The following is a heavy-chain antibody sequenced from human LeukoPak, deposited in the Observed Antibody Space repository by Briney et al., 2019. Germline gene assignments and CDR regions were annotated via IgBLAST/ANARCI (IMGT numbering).Heavy chain of an antibody. D-gene: IGHD2-21*02. Sequence: GESLKISCKGSGYRFTSYWISWVRQMPGKGLEWMGRIDPSDSYTNYSPSFQGHVTISADKSISTAYLQWSNLKASDTAMYYCARRALPPAYCGGDCFDAFDIWGQGTMVTVSS. CDR3: ARRALPPAYCGGDCFDAFDI. CDR1: GYRFTSYW. V-gene: IGHV5-10-1*01. J-gene: IGHJ3*02. CDR2: IDPSDSYT.